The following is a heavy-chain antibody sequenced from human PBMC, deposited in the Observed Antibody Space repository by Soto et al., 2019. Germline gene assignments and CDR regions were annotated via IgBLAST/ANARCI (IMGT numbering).Heavy chain of an antibody. D-gene: IGHD2-21*02. V-gene: IGHV1-46*01. Sequence: QVQLVQSGAEVKKPGSSVKLSCKASGYNFIAYYIYWVRQAPGQGPEWMGMINPSSGATNYAQTFQGRVTVTRDTSTSTAYLELSSLRSEDAAVYYCAKYCGGDCRHFDAWGQGTLVTVSS. CDR2: INPSSGAT. CDR3: AKYCGGDCRHFDA. CDR1: GYNFIAYY. J-gene: IGHJ4*02.